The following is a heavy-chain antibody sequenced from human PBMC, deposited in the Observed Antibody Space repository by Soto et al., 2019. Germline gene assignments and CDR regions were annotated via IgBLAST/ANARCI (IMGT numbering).Heavy chain of an antibody. D-gene: IGHD2-15*01. CDR3: ARDNCSGGSCYSYYYYGMDV. CDR1: GYTFTGYY. Sequence: QVQLVQSGAEVKKPGASVKVSCKASGYTFTGYYMHWVRQAPGQGLEWMGWINPNSGGTNYAQKFQGWVTMTRDTSISTAYMKLSRLRSDDTAVYYCARDNCSGGSCYSYYYYGMDVWGQGTTVTVSS. J-gene: IGHJ6*02. CDR2: INPNSGGT. V-gene: IGHV1-2*04.